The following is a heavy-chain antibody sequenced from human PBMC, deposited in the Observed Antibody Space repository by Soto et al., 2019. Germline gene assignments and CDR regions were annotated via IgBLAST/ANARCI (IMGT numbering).Heavy chain of an antibody. CDR3: AREAVVPAAFDY. CDR1: GGSFSGYY. V-gene: IGHV4-34*01. J-gene: IGHJ4*02. Sequence: SETLSLTCAVYGGSFSGYYWSWIRQPPGKGLEWIGEINHSGSTNYNPSLKSRVTISVETSKNQFSLKLSSVTAADTAVYYCAREAVVPAAFDYWGQGTLVTVSS. CDR2: INHSGST. D-gene: IGHD2-2*01.